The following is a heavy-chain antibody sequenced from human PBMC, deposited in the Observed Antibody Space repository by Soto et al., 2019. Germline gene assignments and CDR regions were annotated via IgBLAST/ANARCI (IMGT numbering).Heavy chain of an antibody. J-gene: IGHJ6*03. CDR3: AREKDSSSYYYYYYMDV. V-gene: IGHV1-69*04. D-gene: IGHD6-6*01. CDR2: IIPILGIA. CDR1: GGIFSSYT. Sequence: SVKVYCKASGGIFSSYTNSWVRQAPGQGLEWMGRIIPILGIANYAEKFQGRVTITADKSTSTAYMELSSLRSEDTAVYYCAREKDSSSYYYYYYMDVWGKGTTVTVSS.